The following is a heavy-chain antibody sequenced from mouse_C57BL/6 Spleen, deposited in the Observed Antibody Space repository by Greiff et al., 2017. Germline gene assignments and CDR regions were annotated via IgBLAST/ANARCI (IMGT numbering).Heavy chain of an antibody. V-gene: IGHV1-78*01. D-gene: IGHD1-1*01. J-gene: IGHJ1*03. CDR3: AINDYGSSYGWYFDV. Sequence: QVQLKQSDAELVKPGASVKISCKVSGYTFTDHTIHWMKQRPEQGLEWIGYIYPRDGSTKYNEKFKGKATLAADKSSSTAYMQLNSLTSEDSAVYFCAINDYGSSYGWYFDVWGTGTTVTVSS. CDR2: IYPRDGST. CDR1: GYTFTDHT.